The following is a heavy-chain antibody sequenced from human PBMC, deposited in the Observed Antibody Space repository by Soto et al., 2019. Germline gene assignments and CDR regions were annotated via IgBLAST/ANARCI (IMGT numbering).Heavy chain of an antibody. CDR1: GGTFSSYA. CDR3: ARGENPRPLLRYFDWPYNWFDP. D-gene: IGHD3-9*01. V-gene: IGHV1-69*13. J-gene: IGHJ5*02. Sequence: GASVKVSCKASGGTFSSYAISWVRQAPGQGLEWMGGIIPIFGTANYAQNFQGRVTITADESTSTAYMELSSLRSEDTAVYYCARGENPRPLLRYFDWPYNWFDPWGQGTLVTVSS. CDR2: IIPIFGTA.